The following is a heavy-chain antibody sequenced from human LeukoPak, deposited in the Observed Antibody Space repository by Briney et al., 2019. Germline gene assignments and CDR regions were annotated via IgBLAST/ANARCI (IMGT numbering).Heavy chain of an antibody. CDR2: IYSSGTA. D-gene: IGHD6-13*01. CDR3: ARDKAAAGTRAFDI. V-gene: IGHV4-30-4*01. Sequence: PSETLSHTCNVSGDSITSGYYYWSWIRQPPGKGLEWIGYIYSSGTAYYNPSLRSRVTISVGTFKNQFSLKLSSVTAADTAVYYCARDKAAAGTRAFDIWGQGTMVTVSS. CDR1: GDSITSGYYY. J-gene: IGHJ3*02.